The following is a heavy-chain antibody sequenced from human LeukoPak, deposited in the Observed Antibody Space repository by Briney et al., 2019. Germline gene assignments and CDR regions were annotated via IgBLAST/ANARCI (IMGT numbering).Heavy chain of an antibody. V-gene: IGHV3-66*01. Sequence: PGGSLRLSCAVSGFTVSSNYMSWVRQAPGKGLEWVSVIYSGGSTYYADSVKGRFTISRDNSKNTLYLQMNSLRAEDTAVYYCARDSGSSNYYYYYGMDVWGQGTTVTVSS. CDR1: GFTVSSNY. CDR2: IYSGGST. D-gene: IGHD1-26*01. J-gene: IGHJ6*02. CDR3: ARDSGSSNYYYYYGMDV.